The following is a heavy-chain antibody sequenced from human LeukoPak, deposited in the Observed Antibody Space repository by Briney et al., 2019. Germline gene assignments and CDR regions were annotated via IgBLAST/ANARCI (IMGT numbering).Heavy chain of an antibody. D-gene: IGHD3-10*01. CDR3: AREYPFITMVRGVIIRSAGDAFDI. Sequence: SETLSLTCTVSGYSIRNGYFWGWVRQSPGKGLEWIGNIHQSGSTSYNPSLQSRVTISVDTSKNQFSLKLSSVTAADTAVYYCAREYPFITMVRGVIIRSAGDAFDIWGQGTMVTVSS. CDR1: GYSIRNGYF. V-gene: IGHV4-38-2*02. J-gene: IGHJ3*02. CDR2: IHQSGST.